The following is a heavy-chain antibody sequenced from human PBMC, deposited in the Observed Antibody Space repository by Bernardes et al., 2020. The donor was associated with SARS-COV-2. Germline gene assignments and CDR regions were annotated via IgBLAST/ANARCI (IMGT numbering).Heavy chain of an antibody. CDR3: SGVLPAAPYYGMDV. CDR1: VGSFSRYY. V-gene: IGHV4-34*01. J-gene: IGHJ6*02. Sequence: SETLSLTCAVYVGSFSRYYWSWIRQSPGKGLAWIGEINLFGGTNYSPSLKSRATISLNMSRKQFSLTLTSGTAADTAVYFCSGVLPAAPYYGMDVWGQGTTVTVSS. CDR2: INLFGGT. D-gene: IGHD2-2*01.